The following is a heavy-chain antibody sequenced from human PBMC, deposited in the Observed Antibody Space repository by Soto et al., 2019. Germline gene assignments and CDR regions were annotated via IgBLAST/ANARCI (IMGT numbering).Heavy chain of an antibody. CDR1: GDSVSSDITS. V-gene: IGHV6-1*01. CDR2: TYYRSKWFH. Sequence: QGQLQQSGPGLVKPSQTLSLTCAISGDSVSSDITSWNWIRQSPSRGLEWLGRTYYRSKWFHDYAASLKSRITINPDTSKNQFSLELNSMPPEDTAVYYCARGNALDVWGQGTVVTVSS. CDR3: ARGNALDV. D-gene: IGHD3-10*01. J-gene: IGHJ3*01.